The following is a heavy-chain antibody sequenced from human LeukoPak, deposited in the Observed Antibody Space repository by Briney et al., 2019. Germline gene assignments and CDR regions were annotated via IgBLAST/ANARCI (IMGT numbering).Heavy chain of an antibody. Sequence: SETLSLTCTVSGGSISSGSYYWSWIRQPAGKGLEWIGRIYTSGSTNYNPSLKSRVTISVDTSKNQFSLKLSSVTAADTAVYYCARDTPLTGFYYWGQGTLVTVSS. CDR2: IYTSGST. V-gene: IGHV4-61*02. J-gene: IGHJ4*02. CDR3: ARDTPLTGFYY. CDR1: GGSISSGSYY. D-gene: IGHD4-11*01.